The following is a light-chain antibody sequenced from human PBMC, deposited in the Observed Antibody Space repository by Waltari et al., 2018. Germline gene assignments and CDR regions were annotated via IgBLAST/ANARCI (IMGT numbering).Light chain of an antibody. Sequence: EVVLTQSPGTLSLSPGEGAPLSCRTSERVRRALIWYQQKPGQAPRLIIYDSSTRATGVPDRFSGSGFGTDFSLTISRREPEDFAVYYCQHNVRLPVTFGQGTRVEIK. J-gene: IGKJ1*01. CDR2: DSS. CDR3: QHNVRLPVT. V-gene: IGKV3-20*01. CDR1: ERVRRA.